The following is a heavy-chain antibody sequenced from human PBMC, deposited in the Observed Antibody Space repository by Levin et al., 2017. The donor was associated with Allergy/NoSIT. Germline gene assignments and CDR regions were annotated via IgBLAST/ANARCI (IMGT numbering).Heavy chain of an antibody. CDR3: ARIAGDAFDI. J-gene: IGHJ3*02. Sequence: SETLSLTCTVSGGSISSYYWSWIRQPPGKGLEWIGYIYYSGSTNYNPSLKSRVTISVDTSKNQFSLKLSSVTAADTAVYYCARIAGDAFDIWGQGTMVTVSS. V-gene: IGHV4-59*01. CDR2: IYYSGST. CDR1: GGSISSYY.